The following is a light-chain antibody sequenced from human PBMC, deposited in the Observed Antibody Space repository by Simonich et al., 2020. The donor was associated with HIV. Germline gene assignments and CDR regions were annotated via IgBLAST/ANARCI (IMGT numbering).Light chain of an antibody. J-gene: IGLJ3*02. V-gene: IGLV3-21*02. CDR2: DDS. CDR1: NMAIKR. CDR3: QVWDSSSDHWV. Sequence: SYVLTQPPSVSVAPGQTARITCGENNMAIKRVHWYQQKPGQAPGLVVYDDSDRPSGSPVRFSGSNSGNTATLTISSVEDGDEADYYCQVWDSSSDHWVFGGGTKLTVL.